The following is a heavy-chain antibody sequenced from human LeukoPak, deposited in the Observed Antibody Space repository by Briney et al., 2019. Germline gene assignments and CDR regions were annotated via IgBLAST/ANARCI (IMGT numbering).Heavy chain of an antibody. V-gene: IGHV4-4*09. Sequence: SETLSLTCTVSGGSITGYYWNWIRQPPGKGLEWIGFIYTSGSTNYNPNYNPSLESRVTISLDTSKNQFSLNLSSVTAADTAVYYCARHPACGVPFDYWGQGTLVTVSS. D-gene: IGHD2-2*01. J-gene: IGHJ4*02. CDR3: ARHPACGVPFDY. CDR1: GGSITGYY. CDR2: IYTSGSTNYNP.